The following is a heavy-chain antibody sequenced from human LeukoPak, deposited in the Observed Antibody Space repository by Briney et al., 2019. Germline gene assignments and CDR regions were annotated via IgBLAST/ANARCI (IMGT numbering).Heavy chain of an antibody. D-gene: IGHD6-19*01. CDR2: ISSNAYGGTT. CDR1: GLTLRDYS. V-gene: IGHV3-49*03. CDR3: TRDSQWLVPQGY. J-gene: IGHJ4*02. Sequence: PGWSLRLSCLACGLTLRDYSMSWFGQAPGKGLEWVGFISSNAYGGTTEYAASVKARFTISRDDSKSIAYLQMNSLKSEDTAVYYCTRDSQWLVPQGYWGQGTLVTVSS.